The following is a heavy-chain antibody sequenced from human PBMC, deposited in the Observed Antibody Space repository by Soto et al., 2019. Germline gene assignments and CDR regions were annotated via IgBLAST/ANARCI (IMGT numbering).Heavy chain of an antibody. D-gene: IGHD3-9*01. V-gene: IGHV4-31*03. CDR3: ARDSIYDTYYYYYGMDV. J-gene: IGHJ6*02. Sequence: LSLTCTVSGGSISSGGYYWSWIRQHPGKGLEWIGYIYYSGSTYYNPSLKSRVTISVDTSKNQFSLKLSSVTAADTAVYYCARDSIYDTYYYYYGMDVWGPGTTVT. CDR2: IYYSGST. CDR1: GGSISSGGYY.